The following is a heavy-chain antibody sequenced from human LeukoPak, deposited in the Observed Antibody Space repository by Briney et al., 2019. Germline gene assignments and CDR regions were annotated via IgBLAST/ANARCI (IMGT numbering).Heavy chain of an antibody. CDR1: GFTFSSYA. J-gene: IGHJ4*02. CDR3: ARDPIGCSGGSWNFDC. CDR2: INGSGGST. Sequence: GGSLRLSCAASGFTFSSYAMSWVRQAPGKGLEWVSVINGSGGSTYYADSVKGRFTISRDNSKNTLYLQMNSLRAEDTAVYYCARDPIGCSGGSWNFDCWGQGALVTVSS. V-gene: IGHV3-23*01. D-gene: IGHD2-15*01.